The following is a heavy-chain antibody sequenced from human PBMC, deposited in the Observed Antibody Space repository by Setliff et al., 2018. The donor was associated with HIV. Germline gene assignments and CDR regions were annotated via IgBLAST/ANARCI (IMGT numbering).Heavy chain of an antibody. D-gene: IGHD3-16*01. CDR3: AREIGVTLISISRNYYYSDV. CDR1: GFPFSSYS. V-gene: IGHV3-21*01. J-gene: IGHJ6*04. CDR2: ISSNSYYI. Sequence: GGSLRLSCVVSGFPFSSYSMNWVRQAPGKGLEWVASISSNSYYIYYADSVKGRFTISRDNAMNSLYLQMNSLRAEDTAVYSCAREIGVTLISISRNYYYSDVWGNGTTVTVSS.